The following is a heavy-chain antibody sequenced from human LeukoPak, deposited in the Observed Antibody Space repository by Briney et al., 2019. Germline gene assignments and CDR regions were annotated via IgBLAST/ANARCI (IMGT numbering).Heavy chain of an antibody. CDR1: GYTFADYF. J-gene: IGHJ5*02. Sequence: ASVKVSCKTSGYTFADYFIHWVRQAPGQGLEWMGRINANSGGTEYEQKFQGRVTMTRDTSISTAYMELSRLRSDDTAVYYCARDLRGYSSSTDQYWFDPWGQGTLVTVSS. D-gene: IGHD6-6*01. V-gene: IGHV1-2*06. CDR3: ARDLRGYSSSTDQYWFDP. CDR2: INANSGGT.